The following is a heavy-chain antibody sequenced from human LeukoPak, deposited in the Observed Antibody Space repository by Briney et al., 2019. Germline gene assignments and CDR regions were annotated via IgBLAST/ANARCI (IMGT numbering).Heavy chain of an antibody. CDR2: IFYSGST. CDR1: GGSISSGDCY. D-gene: IGHD3-10*01. Sequence: SETLSLTCTVSGGSISSGDCYWSWIRQPPGKGLEWIGYIFYSGSTYYNPSLKSRVTISVDTSKNQFSLKLSSVTAADTAVYYCAKGVRGIFDYWGQGTLVTVSS. J-gene: IGHJ4*02. V-gene: IGHV4-30-4*02. CDR3: AKGVRGIFDY.